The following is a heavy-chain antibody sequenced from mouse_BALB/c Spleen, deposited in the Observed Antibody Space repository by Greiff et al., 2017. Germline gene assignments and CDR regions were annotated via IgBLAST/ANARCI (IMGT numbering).Heavy chain of an antibody. CDR2: IDPENGDT. CDR1: GFNIKDYY. CDR3: NANDGYYGGFAY. Sequence: EVQLQESGAELVRSGASVKLSCTASGFNIKDYYMHWVKQRPEQGLEWIGWIDPENGDTEYAPKFQGKATMTADTSSNTAYLQLSSLTSEDTAVYYCNANDGYYGGFAYWGQGTLVTVSA. J-gene: IGHJ3*01. D-gene: IGHD2-3*01. V-gene: IGHV14-4*02.